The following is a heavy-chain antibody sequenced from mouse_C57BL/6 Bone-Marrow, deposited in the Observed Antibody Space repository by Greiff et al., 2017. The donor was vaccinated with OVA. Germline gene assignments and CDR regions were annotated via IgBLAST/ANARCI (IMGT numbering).Heavy chain of an antibody. CDR1: GYTFTSYW. D-gene: IGHD2-4*01. J-gene: IGHJ3*01. CDR2: IDPSDSYT. V-gene: IGHV1-50*01. Sequence: VKLMESGAELVKPGASVKLSCKASGYTFTSYWMQWVKQRPGQGLEWIGEIDPSDSYTNYTQKFKGTATLTVDTSSSTAYMQLSSLTSEDSAVYYCAREGIYYEYWGQGTLVTVSA. CDR3: AREGIYYEY.